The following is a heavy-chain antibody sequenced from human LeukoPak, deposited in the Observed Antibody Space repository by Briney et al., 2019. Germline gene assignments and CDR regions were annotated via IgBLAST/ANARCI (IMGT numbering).Heavy chain of an antibody. Sequence: GGSLRLSCAASGFTFSKYAMGWGRQAPGKGVGWGTAIFGNASSTYYADSVKGRFTISRDNSKNTLYLQMNSLRAEDTAVYHCAKGSGGSCYSGLDVWGQGTTVTVSS. V-gene: IGHV3-23*01. D-gene: IGHD2-15*01. CDR3: AKGSGGSCYSGLDV. CDR2: IFGNASST. CDR1: GFTFSKYA. J-gene: IGHJ6*02.